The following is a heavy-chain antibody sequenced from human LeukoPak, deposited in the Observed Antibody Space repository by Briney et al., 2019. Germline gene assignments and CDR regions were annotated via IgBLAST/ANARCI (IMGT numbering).Heavy chain of an antibody. CDR1: GYTFTSYY. V-gene: IGHV1-18*04. CDR2: ISAYNGNT. D-gene: IGHD2-21*02. CDR3: ARGCGGDCYHQLFDY. Sequence: ASVKVSCKASGYTFTSYYMHWVRQAPGQGLEWMGWISAYNGNTNYAQKLQGRVTMTTDTSTSTAYMELRSLRSDDTAVYYCARGCGGDCYHQLFDYWGQGTLVTVSS. J-gene: IGHJ4*02.